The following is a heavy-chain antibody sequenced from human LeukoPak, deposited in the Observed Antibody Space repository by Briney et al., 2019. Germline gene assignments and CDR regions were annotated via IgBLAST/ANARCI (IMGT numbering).Heavy chain of an antibody. J-gene: IGHJ4*02. Sequence: ASVKVSCKASNYTFTSYGISWVRQAPGQGLEWMAWINAYNGDTNYAQKLQGRATLTTDTSTSTAYMELRSLRSDDTAVYYCARDGSGVWFDYWGQGTLVTVSS. CDR1: NYTFTSYG. CDR3: ARDGSGVWFDY. V-gene: IGHV1-18*01. CDR2: INAYNGDT. D-gene: IGHD3-10*01.